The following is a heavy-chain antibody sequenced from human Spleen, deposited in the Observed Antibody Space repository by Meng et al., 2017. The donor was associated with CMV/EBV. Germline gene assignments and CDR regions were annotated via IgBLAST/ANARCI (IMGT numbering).Heavy chain of an antibody. D-gene: IGHD1-7*01. CDR2: ISAYNGNT. Sequence: ASVKVSCKASGYTFTGYGLSWVRQAPGQGLEWMGWISAYNGNTNYAQSLQDRVNMSTDTSTSTAFMELRSLKFDETAVYYCVRDGTGITAFDYWGQGTPVTVSS. CDR1: GYTFTGYG. V-gene: IGHV1-18*01. CDR3: VRDGTGITAFDY. J-gene: IGHJ4*02.